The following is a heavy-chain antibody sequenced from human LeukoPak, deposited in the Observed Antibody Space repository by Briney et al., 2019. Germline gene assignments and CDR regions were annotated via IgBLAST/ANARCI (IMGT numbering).Heavy chain of an antibody. CDR1: GYTFTSYD. D-gene: IGHD6-19*01. CDR3: ARESGSGWSLYYYYGMDV. J-gene: IGHJ6*02. Sequence: ASVKVSRKASGYTFTSYDINWVRQATAPGHEWMGGMNLNSGNTGYAQKFQGRVTMTRNNAISTDYMELSSVRSEDTAVYYGARESGSGWSLYYYYGMDVWGQGTTVTVSS. V-gene: IGHV1-8*01. CDR2: MNLNSGNT.